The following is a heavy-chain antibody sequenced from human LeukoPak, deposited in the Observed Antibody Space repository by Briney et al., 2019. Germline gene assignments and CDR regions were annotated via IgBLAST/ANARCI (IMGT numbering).Heavy chain of an antibody. J-gene: IGHJ5*02. CDR2: ISAYNGNT. CDR3: ARGGILLWFGEPNIPRQNWFDP. D-gene: IGHD3-10*01. CDR1: GYTFTGYY. Sequence: GASVKVPCKASGYTFTGYYMHWVRQAPGQGLEWMGWISAYNGNTNYAQKLQGRVTMTTDTSTSTAYMALRSMRSDDTAVYYCARGGILLWFGEPNIPRQNWFDPWGQGTLVTVSS. V-gene: IGHV1-18*04.